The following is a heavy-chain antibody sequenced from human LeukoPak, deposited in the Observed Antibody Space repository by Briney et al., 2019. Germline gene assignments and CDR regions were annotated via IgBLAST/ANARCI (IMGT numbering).Heavy chain of an antibody. CDR2: ISGGGDHT. Sequence: GGSLRLSCAASGFTFSSYAMSWVRQAPGKGLEWVSSISGGGDHTHYADSVKGRFTISRDNSKSTLYLQMNSLRVEDTAVYCCAKKDRGDSWGQGTLVTVSS. CDR1: GFTFSSYA. D-gene: IGHD1-14*01. J-gene: IGHJ4*02. V-gene: IGHV3-23*01. CDR3: AKKDRGDS.